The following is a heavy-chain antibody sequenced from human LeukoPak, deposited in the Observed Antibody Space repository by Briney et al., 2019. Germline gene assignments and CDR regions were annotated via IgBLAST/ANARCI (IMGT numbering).Heavy chain of an antibody. Sequence: PSETLSLTCTVSGGSISSSSYYWGWIRQPPGKGLEWIGSIYYSGSTYYNPSLKSRVTISVDTSKNQFSLKLSSVTAADTAVYYCARENQGSSFSWFDPWGQGTLVTVSS. V-gene: IGHV4-39*07. J-gene: IGHJ5*02. CDR1: GGSISSSSYY. D-gene: IGHD1-26*01. CDR2: IYYSGST. CDR3: ARENQGSSFSWFDP.